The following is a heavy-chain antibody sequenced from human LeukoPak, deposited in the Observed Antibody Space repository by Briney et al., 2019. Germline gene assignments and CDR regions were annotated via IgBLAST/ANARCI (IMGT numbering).Heavy chain of an antibody. V-gene: IGHV3-23*01. CDR1: GFTFSSYA. J-gene: IGHJ4*02. D-gene: IGHD5-12*01. CDR2: ISGSGGST. Sequence: PGGSLRLSCAASGFTFSSYAMSWVRQAPGKGLEWVSAISGSGGSTYYADSVKGRFTISRDNSKNTLCLQMNSLRAEDTAVYYCAKTGYSGYDEIDYWGQGTLVTVSS. CDR3: AKTGYSGYDEIDY.